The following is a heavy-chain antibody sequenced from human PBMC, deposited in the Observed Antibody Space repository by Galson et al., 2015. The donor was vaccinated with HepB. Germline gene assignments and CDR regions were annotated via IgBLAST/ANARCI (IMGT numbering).Heavy chain of an antibody. V-gene: IGHV3-23*01. CDR1: GFTFRRLG. Sequence: SLRLSCATSGFTFRRLGMTWVRQAAGKGLECVAAISMSGGSTDYADSVKGRFTISSDNSNNMLYLQMNNLRVEDTAVYYRARGTTSIDYWGQGTQVSVSS. J-gene: IGHJ4*02. CDR3: ARGTTSIDY. CDR2: ISMSGGST. D-gene: IGHD1-1*01.